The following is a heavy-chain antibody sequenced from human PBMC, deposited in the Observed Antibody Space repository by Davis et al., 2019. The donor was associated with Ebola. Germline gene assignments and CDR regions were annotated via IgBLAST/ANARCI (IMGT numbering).Heavy chain of an antibody. Sequence: MPSETLSLTCAVYGGSFSGYYWSWIRQPPGKGLEWIGEINHSGSTNYNPSLKSRVTISVDTSKNQFSLKLSSVTAADTAVYYYARLKRIWNDPGIDYWGQGTLVTVSS. J-gene: IGHJ4*02. CDR2: INHSGST. V-gene: IGHV4-34*01. CDR1: GGSFSGYY. CDR3: ARLKRIWNDPGIDY. D-gene: IGHD1-1*01.